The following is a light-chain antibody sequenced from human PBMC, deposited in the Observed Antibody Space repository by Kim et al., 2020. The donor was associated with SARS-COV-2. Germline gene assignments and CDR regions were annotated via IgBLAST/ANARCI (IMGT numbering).Light chain of an antibody. CDR2: DAY. V-gene: IGKV3-11*01. Sequence: EIVLTQSPATLSLSPGERATLSCRASRSVSSYLAWYQQKPGQAPRLLIYDAYNRATGIPARFSGSGSGTDFTLTISSLEPEDFAVYYCQQRSNWPTVTFGGGTKVDIK. CDR3: QQRSNWPTVT. CDR1: RSVSSY. J-gene: IGKJ4*01.